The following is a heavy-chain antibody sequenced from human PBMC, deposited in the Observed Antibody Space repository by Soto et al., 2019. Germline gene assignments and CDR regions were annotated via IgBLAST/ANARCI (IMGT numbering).Heavy chain of an antibody. CDR1: GFTFSDYG. D-gene: IGHD6-6*01. V-gene: IGHV3-30*18. J-gene: IGHJ4*02. CDR3: AKEMYPRTVLDSSSPWGDY. CDR2: MSYAGSYK. Sequence: PGGSLRLSCAVSGFTFSDYGMHWVRQAPGKGLEWVAVMSYAGSYKYYADSVKGRFTISRDLSGNTLFLQMNSLRLEDTAVYCCAKEMYPRTVLDSSSPWGDYWGQGTLVTVSS.